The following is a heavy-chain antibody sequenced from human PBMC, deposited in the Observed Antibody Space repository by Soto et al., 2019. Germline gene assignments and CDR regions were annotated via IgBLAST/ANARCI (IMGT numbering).Heavy chain of an antibody. CDR1: GFTFSDST. V-gene: IGHV3-73*02. CDR2: IRSEVYSYAT. Sequence: EVQLVESGGGLVQPGGSLKVSCAASGFTFSDSTIHWVRQASGKGLEWVGRIRSEVYSYATVCAASVKDRFTISRDDSKNTAYLQMNSLKIEATAGYYCSRCSGSYCMDVWGQGTTVTVSS. J-gene: IGHJ6*02. CDR3: SRCSGSYCMDV. D-gene: IGHD3-10*02.